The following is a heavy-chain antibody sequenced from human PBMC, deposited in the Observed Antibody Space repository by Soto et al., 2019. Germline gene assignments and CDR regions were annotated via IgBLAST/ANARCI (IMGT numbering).Heavy chain of an antibody. J-gene: IGHJ6*02. V-gene: IGHV3-11*01. CDR1: GFTFSDYY. Sequence: QVQLVESGGGLVKPGGSLRLSYAASGFTFSDYYMSWIRQAPGKGLEWVSYISSSGSTIYYADSVKGRFTISRDNAKNSLYLQMNSMRAEDTAVYYCARDLRRPPYYYYGMDVSGQGTTVTVFS. CDR3: ARDLRRPPYYYYGMDV. CDR2: ISSSGSTI.